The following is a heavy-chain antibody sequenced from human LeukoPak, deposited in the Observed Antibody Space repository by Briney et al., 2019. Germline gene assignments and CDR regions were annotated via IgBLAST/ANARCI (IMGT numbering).Heavy chain of an antibody. CDR1: GGSISNYY. D-gene: IGHD2-2*01. CDR2: IYYSGST. V-gene: IGHV4-59*01. J-gene: IGHJ4*02. Sequence: SETLSLTCTVSGGSISNYYWTWIRQPPEKGLEWIGYIYYSGSTNYNPSLKSRVTISVDTSKNQFSLKLSSVTAADTAVYYCARAAGLGSTFDYWGQGTLVTVSS. CDR3: ARAAGLGSTFDY.